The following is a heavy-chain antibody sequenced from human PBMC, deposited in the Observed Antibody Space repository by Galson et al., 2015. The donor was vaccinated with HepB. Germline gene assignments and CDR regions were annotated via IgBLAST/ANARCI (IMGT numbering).Heavy chain of an antibody. CDR1: GFTFRNYA. V-gene: IGHV3-23*01. Sequence: SLRLPCAASGFTFRNYAMSWVRQAPGKGLEWVSAITPSGDNTYSADSVKGRFTISRDNSNHMLYLQMNSLRAEDASLYFWAKGYGLLDSWGQGILVTAS. CDR2: ITPSGDNT. CDR3: AKGYGLLDS. D-gene: IGHD5-18*01. J-gene: IGHJ4*02.